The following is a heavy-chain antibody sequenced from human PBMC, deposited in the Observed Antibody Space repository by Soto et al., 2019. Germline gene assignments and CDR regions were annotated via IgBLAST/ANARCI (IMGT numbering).Heavy chain of an antibody. CDR2: IYYSGST. CDR3: ARQYVLLWFGEFPRDNCFDP. CDR1: DFSIRNGCYY. V-gene: IGHV4-31*03. J-gene: IGHJ5*02. D-gene: IGHD3-10*01. Sequence: TQSHTNTVSDFSIRNGCYYLSWKRQHPGKGLEWIGYIYYSGSTYYNPSLKSRVTISVDTSKNQFSLKLSSVTAADTAVYYCARQYVLLWFGEFPRDNCFDPWGQGTLVTVSS.